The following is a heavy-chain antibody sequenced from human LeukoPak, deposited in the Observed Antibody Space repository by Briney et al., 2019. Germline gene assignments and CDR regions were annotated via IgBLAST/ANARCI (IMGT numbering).Heavy chain of an antibody. Sequence: SETLSLTCTVSGVSISSGGYYWSWIRQHPGKGLEWIGYIYYSGSTYYNPSLKSRVTISVDTSKNQFSLKLSSVTAADTAVYYCARVVGLFKWAFDYWGQGTLVTVSS. V-gene: IGHV4-31*03. D-gene: IGHD2-15*01. CDR3: ARVVGLFKWAFDY. CDR1: GVSISSGGYY. J-gene: IGHJ4*02. CDR2: IYYSGST.